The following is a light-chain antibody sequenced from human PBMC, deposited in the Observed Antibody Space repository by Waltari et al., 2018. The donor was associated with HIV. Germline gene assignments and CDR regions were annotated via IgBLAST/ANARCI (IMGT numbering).Light chain of an antibody. CDR3: QQRTNWPQNT. J-gene: IGKJ4*01. CDR2: DAS. Sequence: EIVLTQSPATLSLSPGERATLSCRASHSVGTYLAWYQQKLGQPPRLLILDASNRAPGIPPRFSGSGSGTDFTLTISSLEPEDFAVYYCQQRTNWPQNTFGGGTKVEIK. V-gene: IGKV3-11*01. CDR1: HSVGTY.